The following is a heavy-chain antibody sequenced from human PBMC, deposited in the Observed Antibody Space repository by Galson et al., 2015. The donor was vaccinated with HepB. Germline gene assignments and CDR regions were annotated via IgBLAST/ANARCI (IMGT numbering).Heavy chain of an antibody. CDR3: AKSTIAAFDF. V-gene: IGHV3-23*01. J-gene: IGHJ4*02. CDR1: GFTFTSYG. D-gene: IGHD3-10*01. CDR2: ISGSGGST. Sequence: SLRLSCAASGFTFTSYGMSWVRQAPGKGLEWVAAISGSGGSTYYADSVKGRFTITRDTSKNTLYLQMNSLRAEDTAVYYCAKSTIAAFDFWGRGTLVTVSS.